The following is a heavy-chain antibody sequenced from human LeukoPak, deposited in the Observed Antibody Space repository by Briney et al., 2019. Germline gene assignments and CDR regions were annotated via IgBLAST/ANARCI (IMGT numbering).Heavy chain of an antibody. D-gene: IGHD3-22*01. J-gene: IGHJ3*02. CDR2: MYYRGST. V-gene: IGHV4-39*01. Sequence: SETLSLTCTVSGVSISTSTYYWGWIRQPPGKGLEWIGSMYYRGSTYYNESLKSRVTISVDTSKNQFSLKLSSVTAADTAVYYCARVKTTMIVATRAFDIWGQGTMVTVSS. CDR1: GVSISTSTYY. CDR3: ARVKTTMIVATRAFDI.